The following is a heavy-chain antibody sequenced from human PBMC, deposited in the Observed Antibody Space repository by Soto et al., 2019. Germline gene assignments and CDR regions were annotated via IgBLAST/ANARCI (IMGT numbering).Heavy chain of an antibody. V-gene: IGHV3-30-3*01. J-gene: IGHJ1*01. CDR1: GFTFSSYA. Sequence: QVQLVESGGGVVQPGRSLRLSCAASGFTFSSYAMHWVRQAPGKGLEWVAVISYDGSNKYYADSVKGRFTISRDNSKNPLYLQMNSRGAEDTAVYYWAREGGGQQLEYFQHWGQGTLVTVSS. CDR3: AREGGGQQLEYFQH. CDR2: ISYDGSNK. D-gene: IGHD6-13*01.